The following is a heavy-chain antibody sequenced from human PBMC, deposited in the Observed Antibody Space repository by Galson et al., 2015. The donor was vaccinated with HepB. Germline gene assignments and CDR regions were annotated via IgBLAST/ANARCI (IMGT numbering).Heavy chain of an antibody. D-gene: IGHD1-7*01. V-gene: IGHV3-48*03. Sequence: SLRLSCAASGFTFSSYEMNWVRQAPGKGLEWVSYISSSGSTIYYADSVKGRFTISRDNAKNSLYLQMNSLRAEDTAVYYCARPPMGGTNMNYYYGMDVWGQGTTVTVSS. CDR1: GFTFSSYE. J-gene: IGHJ6*02. CDR3: ARPPMGGTNMNYYYGMDV. CDR2: ISSSGSTI.